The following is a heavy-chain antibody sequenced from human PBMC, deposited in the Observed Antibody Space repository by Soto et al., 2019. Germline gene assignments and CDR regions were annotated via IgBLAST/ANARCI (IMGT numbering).Heavy chain of an antibody. CDR1: ALSSSSFA. D-gene: IGHD2-21*01. CDR2: TSVRVGST. CDR3: AKDGGDNDAFDI. V-gene: IGHV3-23*01. Sequence: ASLRLACAASALSSSSFAMSWVRQAPGKGLEWVSATSVRVGSTYYADSVKGRFTISRDNSRNTLYLQSNSRRAEDTAVYCWAKDGGDNDAFDIWGQGTMVTVSS. J-gene: IGHJ3*02.